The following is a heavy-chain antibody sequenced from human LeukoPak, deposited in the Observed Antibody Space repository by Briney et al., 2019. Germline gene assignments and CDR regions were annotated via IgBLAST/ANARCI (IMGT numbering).Heavy chain of an antibody. CDR1: GFTFSSYG. CDR2: IRYDGSNK. V-gene: IGHV3-30*02. J-gene: IGHJ4*02. D-gene: IGHD1-26*01. CDR3: AKLDPGIVGATTLFSFDY. Sequence: GGSLRLSCAASGFTFSSYGMHWVRQAPGKGLEWVAFIRYDGSNKYYADSVKGRFTISRDNSKNTLYLQMNSLRAEDTAVYYCAKLDPGIVGATTLFSFDYWGQGTLVTVSS.